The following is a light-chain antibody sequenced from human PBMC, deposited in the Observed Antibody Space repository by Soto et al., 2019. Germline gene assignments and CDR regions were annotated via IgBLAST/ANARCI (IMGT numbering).Light chain of an antibody. CDR1: QSIGSNQ. Sequence: EIVLTQSPGTLSLSPGERVTLSCKTSQSIGSNQLAWYQQKPGQAPRLLIYGASNRATGIPDRFSGSGSGTDFTLTINTLEPEDFALYYCQQYGRPPLTFGGGTKVEIK. CDR2: GAS. J-gene: IGKJ4*01. CDR3: QQYGRPPLT. V-gene: IGKV3-20*01.